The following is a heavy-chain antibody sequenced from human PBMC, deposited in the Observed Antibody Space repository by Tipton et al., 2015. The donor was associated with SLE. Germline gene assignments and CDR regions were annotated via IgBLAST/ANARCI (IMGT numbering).Heavy chain of an antibody. J-gene: IGHJ4*02. V-gene: IGHV3-9*01. D-gene: IGHD2-15*01. CDR1: GFTFDDYA. CDR3: ARGSGFDH. Sequence: SLRLSCAASGFTFDDYAMHWVRQAPGKGLEWVSGISWNSGSIGYADSVKGRFTISRDNAKNSLYLQMNSLRVEDTAVYYCARGSGFDHWGQGTLVTVSS. CDR2: ISWNSGSI.